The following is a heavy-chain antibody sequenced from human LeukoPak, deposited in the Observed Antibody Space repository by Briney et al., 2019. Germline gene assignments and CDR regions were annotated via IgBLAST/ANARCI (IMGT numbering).Heavy chain of an antibody. V-gene: IGHV1-58*01. D-gene: IGHD6-13*01. J-gene: IGHJ4*02. Sequence: SVKVSCKASGFTFTSSAVQWVRQARGQRLEWIGWIVVGSGNTNYAQKFQERVTITRDMSTSTAYMELSSLRSEDTAVYYCAAGDHGSSSWPTPDYWGQGTPVTVSS. CDR1: GFTFTSSA. CDR3: AAGDHGSSSWPTPDY. CDR2: IVVGSGNT.